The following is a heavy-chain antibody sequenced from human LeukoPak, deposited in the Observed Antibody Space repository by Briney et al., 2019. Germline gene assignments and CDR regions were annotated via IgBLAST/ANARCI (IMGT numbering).Heavy chain of an antibody. CDR1: GFTFSDYH. CDR2: ISSSGGTI. D-gene: IGHD6-19*01. CDR3: ARGPVSSSGFFGY. J-gene: IGHJ4*02. V-gene: IGHV3-11*01. Sequence: GGSLRLSCAASGFTFSDYHMSWIRQASGKGLEWVSYISSSGGTISYADSVKGRFTISRDNAKKSPYLQMNSLRAEDTAVYYCARGPVSSSGFFGYWGQGTLVTVSS.